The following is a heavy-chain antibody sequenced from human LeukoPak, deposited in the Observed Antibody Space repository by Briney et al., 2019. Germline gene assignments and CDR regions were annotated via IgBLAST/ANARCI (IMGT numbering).Heavy chain of an antibody. CDR3: ARGVMNYYGMDV. CDR1: GFTFSNYA. J-gene: IGHJ6*02. D-gene: IGHD3-16*01. V-gene: IGHV3-74*01. CDR2: IYSDGSIT. Sequence: GGSLRLSCAASGFTFSNYAMTWVRQAPGKGLVWVSRIYSDGSITNYADSVKGRFTISRDNAKNTLYLQMNSLRAEDTAVYYCARGVMNYYGMDVWGQGTTVTVSS.